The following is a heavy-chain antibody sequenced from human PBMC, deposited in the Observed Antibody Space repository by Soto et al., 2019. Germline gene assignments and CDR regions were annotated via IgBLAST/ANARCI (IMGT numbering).Heavy chain of an antibody. J-gene: IGHJ5*02. D-gene: IGHD1-1*01. CDR1: GYTFSSYD. CDR3: ARVPPYVNSWKSFCDP. Sequence: GGSVKVSCKASGYTFSSYDINWVRQAPGQGLEWMGWISPYNENTIYAQKFQGRVTMTTDTSTSTVYMELTSLISDDTAVYYCARVPPYVNSWKSFCDPWGQGTLVTVSS. CDR2: ISPYNENT. V-gene: IGHV1-18*01.